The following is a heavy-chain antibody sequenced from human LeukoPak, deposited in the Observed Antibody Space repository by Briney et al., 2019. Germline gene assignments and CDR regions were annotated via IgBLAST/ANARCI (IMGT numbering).Heavy chain of an antibody. CDR2: IRYDGSNK. CDR1: GFTFSSYG. V-gene: IGHV3-30*02. D-gene: IGHD1-26*01. J-gene: IGHJ4*02. Sequence: GGSLRLPCAASGFTFSSYGMHWVRQAPGKGLEWVAFIRYDGSNKYYADSVKGRFTISRDNSKNTLYLQMNSLRAEDTAVYYCAKTSGEKWELLLYSYYFDYWGQGTLVTVSS. CDR3: AKTSGEKWELLLYSYYFDY.